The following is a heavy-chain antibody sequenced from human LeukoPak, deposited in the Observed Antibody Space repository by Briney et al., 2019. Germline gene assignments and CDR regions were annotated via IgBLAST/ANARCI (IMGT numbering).Heavy chain of an antibody. CDR2: IYTGGST. D-gene: IGHD3-22*01. CDR1: GFTVSSNY. V-gene: IGHV3-66*01. J-gene: IGHJ4*02. Sequence: PGGSLRLSCAASGFTVSSNYMTWVRQAPGKGLEWVSVIYTGGSTFYADSVKGRFTISRDNSKNTLYLQMNSLRAEDTAVYYCVRGPKYYYDSSSSAGDYWGQGTLVTVSS. CDR3: VRGPKYYYDSSSSAGDY.